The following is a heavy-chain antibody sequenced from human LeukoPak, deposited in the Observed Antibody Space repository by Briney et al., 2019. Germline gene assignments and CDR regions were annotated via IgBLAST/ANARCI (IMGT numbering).Heavy chain of an antibody. Sequence: GGSLRLSCAASGFTFSSYSMNWVRQAPGTGLEWVSFISSGSGTIYYADSVKGRFTISRDNAKSSLYLQMNSLRAEDTAVYYCAREGIAGYYFDYWGQGTLITVSS. V-gene: IGHV3-48*01. CDR3: AREGIAGYYFDY. J-gene: IGHJ4*02. CDR1: GFTFSSYS. CDR2: ISSGSGTI. D-gene: IGHD6-13*01.